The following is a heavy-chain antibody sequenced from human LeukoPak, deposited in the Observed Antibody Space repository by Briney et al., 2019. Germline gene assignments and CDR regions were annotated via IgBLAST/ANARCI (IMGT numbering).Heavy chain of an antibody. Sequence: PGGSLRLSCAASGFTFSSYEMNWVRQAPGKGLEWVSCISSSGSTIYYADSVKGRFTISRDNAKNSLFLQMNSLRVEDTAVYYCARREYCSGGSCKGFDPWGQGTLVTVSS. V-gene: IGHV3-48*03. CDR3: ARREYCSGGSCKGFDP. J-gene: IGHJ5*02. CDR1: GFTFSSYE. CDR2: ISSSGSTI. D-gene: IGHD2-15*01.